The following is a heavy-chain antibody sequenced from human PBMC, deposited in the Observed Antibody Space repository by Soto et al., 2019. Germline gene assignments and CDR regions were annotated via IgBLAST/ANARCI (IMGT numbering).Heavy chain of an antibody. CDR2: ISYDGSNK. CDR1: GFTFSSYG. CDR3: ATDYGSGSYIMNYYYGMDV. D-gene: IGHD3-10*01. J-gene: IGHJ6*02. Sequence: PGGSLRLSCAASGFTFSSYGMHWVRQAPGKGLEWVAVISYDGSNKYYADSVKGRFTISRDNSKNTLYLRMNSLRAEDTAVYYCATDYGSGSYIMNYYYGMDVWGQGTTVTVSS. V-gene: IGHV3-30*03.